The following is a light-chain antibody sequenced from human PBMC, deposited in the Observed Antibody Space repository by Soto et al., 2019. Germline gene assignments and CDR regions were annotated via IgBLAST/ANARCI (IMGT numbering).Light chain of an antibody. CDR1: SGSVTTTHG. CDR3: FITPTFGWV. V-gene: IGLV7-46*01. Sequence: QAVVTQEPSLTVSPGGTVPLTCGSSSGSVTTTHGPYWVQQRPGQAPKTLIYDTTNRRSWTPARFSGSLLGGKAALTLSGAQPEDEAVYYCFITPTFGWVFGGGTKLTVL. J-gene: IGLJ3*02. CDR2: DTT.